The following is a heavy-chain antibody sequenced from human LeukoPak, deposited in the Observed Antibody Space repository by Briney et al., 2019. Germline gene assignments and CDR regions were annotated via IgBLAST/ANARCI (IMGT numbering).Heavy chain of an antibody. CDR2: VSYDGGSK. J-gene: IGHJ4*02. V-gene: IGHV3-30*18. CDR1: GFTFSSYG. CDR3: AKDFFPKTSVYYFDS. D-gene: IGHD3-16*01. Sequence: GGSLRLSCAASGFTFSSYGMHWVRQAPGKGLEWVAVVSYDGGSKHYQDSVNGRLTISRDNSKNTLYLQMNSLRAEDTAVYYCAKDFFPKTSVYYFDSWGQGTLVTVSS.